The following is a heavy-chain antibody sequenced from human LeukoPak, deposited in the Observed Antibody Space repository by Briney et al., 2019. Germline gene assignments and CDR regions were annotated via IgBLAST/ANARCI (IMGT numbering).Heavy chain of an antibody. J-gene: IGHJ2*01. CDR2: IYSSGIT. D-gene: IGHD3-22*01. CDR3: ARRAYYDSSGYHPTSGYFDI. CDR1: GGSMFSYY. V-gene: IGHV4-4*08. Sequence: SETLSHSCTVSGGSMFSYYWNWIRQPPGKGLEWIGYIYSSGITNYSPSLRSRGTISVDTSRNQFSLRLTFVTAADTAIYYCARRAYYDSSGYHPTSGYFDIRGGGGLVAVSS.